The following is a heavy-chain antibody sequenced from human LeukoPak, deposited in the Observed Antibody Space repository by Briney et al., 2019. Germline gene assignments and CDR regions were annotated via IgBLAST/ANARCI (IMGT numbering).Heavy chain of an antibody. V-gene: IGHV3-23*01. CDR1: GFTFSSYA. D-gene: IGHD6-13*01. Sequence: PGGSLRLSCAASGFTFSSYAMSWVRQAPGKGLEWVSGISGSGGSTYYADSVKGRFTISRDNSRNTLYLQMNSTRAEDTAVYYCAILPGYSSGWYEVNYWGQGTLVTVSS. CDR3: AILPGYSSGWYEVNY. CDR2: ISGSGGST. J-gene: IGHJ4*02.